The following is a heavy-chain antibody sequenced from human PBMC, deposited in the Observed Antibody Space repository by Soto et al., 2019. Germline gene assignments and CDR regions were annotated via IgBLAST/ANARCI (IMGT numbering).Heavy chain of an antibody. V-gene: IGHV4-59*01. D-gene: IGHD5-18*01. CDR2: IYYSGST. J-gene: IGHJ4*02. Sequence: QVQLQESGPGLVKPSETLSLTCTVSGGSISSYYWSWIRQSPGKGLEWIGYIYYSGSTKYNPSLKSRVTISVDTSKNPFSLKLISVTAADTAVYYCARGRGDTAMAWYYWGQGTLVTVSS. CDR1: GGSISSYY. CDR3: ARGRGDTAMAWYY.